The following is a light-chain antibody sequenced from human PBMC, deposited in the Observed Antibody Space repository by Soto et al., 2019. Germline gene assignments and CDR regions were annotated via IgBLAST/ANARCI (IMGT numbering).Light chain of an antibody. CDR2: EVS. CDR3: SSYASSSTS. Sequence: QSALTQPASVSGSPGQSITISCIGTSSDVGGYNYVSWYQQHPGKAPKLMIYEVSNRPSGVSNRFSGSKSGNTASLTISGLQAEDEADYYCSSYASSSTSFGTGTKVTVL. CDR1: SSDVGGYNY. J-gene: IGLJ1*01. V-gene: IGLV2-14*03.